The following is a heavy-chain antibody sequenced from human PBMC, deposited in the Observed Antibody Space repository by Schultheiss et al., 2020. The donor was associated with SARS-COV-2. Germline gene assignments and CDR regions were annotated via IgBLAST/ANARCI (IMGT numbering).Heavy chain of an antibody. J-gene: IGHJ4*02. D-gene: IGHD1-26*01. Sequence: GGSLRLSCAASGFTFSNAWMSWVRQAPGKGLEWVGRIKSKTDGGTTDYAAPVKGRFTISRDDSKNTLYLQMNSLKTEDTAVYYCARGGGAAWLLDYWGQGTLVTVSS. V-gene: IGHV3-15*01. CDR1: GFTFSNAW. CDR3: ARGGGAAWLLDY. CDR2: IKSKTDGGTT.